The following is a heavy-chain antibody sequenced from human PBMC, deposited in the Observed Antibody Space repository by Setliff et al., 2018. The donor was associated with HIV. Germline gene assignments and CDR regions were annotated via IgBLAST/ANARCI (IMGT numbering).Heavy chain of an antibody. Sequence: LSLTCAVSAYSISSGYYWGWIRQPPGKGLEWIGEITHSGSTNYNPSLKSRVTISVDTSKNQFSLKLTSVTAADTAVYYCARGPVVVIPAPRWRWFDPWGRGTLVTVSS. CDR1: AYSISSGYY. CDR3: ARGPVVVIPAPRWRWFDP. D-gene: IGHD2-2*01. J-gene: IGHJ5*02. V-gene: IGHV4-38-2*01. CDR2: ITHSGST.